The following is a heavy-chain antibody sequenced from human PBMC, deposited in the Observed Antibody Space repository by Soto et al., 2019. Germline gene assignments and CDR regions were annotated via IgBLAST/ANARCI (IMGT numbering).Heavy chain of an antibody. Sequence: GSLRLSCVGSGFTFSMFAMSWVRQAPGKGLEWISSISGSGGSTYYADSVKGRFTVSRDNSKTTVFLQMNSLRTEDTAVYFCAKERNFWSGTAGFDSWGQGSPVTVSS. CDR2: ISGSGGST. CDR1: GFTFSMFA. J-gene: IGHJ5*01. D-gene: IGHD3-3*01. CDR3: AKERNFWSGTAGFDS. V-gene: IGHV3-23*01.